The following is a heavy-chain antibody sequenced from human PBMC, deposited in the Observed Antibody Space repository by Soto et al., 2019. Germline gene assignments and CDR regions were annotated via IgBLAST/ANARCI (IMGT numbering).Heavy chain of an antibody. D-gene: IGHD6-19*01. V-gene: IGHV4-39*01. CDR2: IYYSGST. J-gene: IGHJ4*02. CDR1: GGSISSSSYY. CDR3: ARGEWLVQGFDY. Sequence: QLQLQESGPGLVKPSETLSLTCTVSGGSISSSSYYWGWIHQPPGKGLEWIGSIYYSGSTYYNPSLKSRVTISVDTSKNQFSLKLSSVTAADTAVYYCARGEWLVQGFDYWGQGTLVTVSS.